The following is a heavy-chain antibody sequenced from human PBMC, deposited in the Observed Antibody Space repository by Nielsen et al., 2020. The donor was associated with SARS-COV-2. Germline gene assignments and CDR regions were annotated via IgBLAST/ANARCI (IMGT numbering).Heavy chain of an antibody. V-gene: IGHV3-30-3*01. CDR3: ATGAAAGTGNYYYGMGV. J-gene: IGHJ6*02. D-gene: IGHD6-13*01. CDR2: MSYDGNIQ. Sequence: GGSLRLSCAASGFSFSTYAMHWVRQAPGKGLEWVAVMSYDGNIQYYADSVKGRFTISRDNSKDTLYLQMNNLKGEDTALYYCATGAAAGTGNYYYGMGVWGQGTTVTVSS. CDR1: GFSFSTYA.